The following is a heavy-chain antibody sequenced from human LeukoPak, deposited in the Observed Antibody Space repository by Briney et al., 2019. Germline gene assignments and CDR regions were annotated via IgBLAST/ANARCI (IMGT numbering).Heavy chain of an antibody. Sequence: GGSLRLSCAASGFTVSSNYMSWVRQAPGKGLGWVSVIYSGGSTYYADSVKGRFTISRHNSKNTLYLQMNSLRAEDTAVYYCARGGYYDSSGYLDYWGQGTLVTVSS. CDR3: ARGGYYDSSGYLDY. V-gene: IGHV3-53*04. CDR2: IYSGGST. D-gene: IGHD3-22*01. CDR1: GFTVSSNY. J-gene: IGHJ4*02.